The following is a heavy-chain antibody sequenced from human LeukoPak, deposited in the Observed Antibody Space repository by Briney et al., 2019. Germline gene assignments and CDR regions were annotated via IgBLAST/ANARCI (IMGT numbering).Heavy chain of an antibody. CDR3: AKDHPDIVVVPAATAFDI. J-gene: IGHJ3*02. CDR1: GFTFSSYA. V-gene: IGHV3-23*01. D-gene: IGHD2-2*01. CDR2: ISGSGGST. Sequence: GGSLRLSCAASGFTFSSYAMHWVRQAPGKGLEWVSAISGSGGSTYYADSVKGRFTISRDNSKNTLYLQMNSLRAEDTAVYYCAKDHPDIVVVPAATAFDIWGQGTMVTVSS.